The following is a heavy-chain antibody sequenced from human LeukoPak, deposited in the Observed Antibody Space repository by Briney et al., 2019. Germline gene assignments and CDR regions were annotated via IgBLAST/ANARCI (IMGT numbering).Heavy chain of an antibody. CDR3: ALILEWPKSFDY. D-gene: IGHD3-3*01. CDR1: GSTFTSYY. CDR2: INPSGGST. Sequence: ASVKVSCKASGSTFTSYYMHWVRQAPGQGLEWMGIINPSGGSTSYAQKFQGRVTMTRDTSTSTVYMELSSLRSEDTAVYYCALILEWPKSFDYWGQGTLVTVSS. V-gene: IGHV1-46*01. J-gene: IGHJ4*02.